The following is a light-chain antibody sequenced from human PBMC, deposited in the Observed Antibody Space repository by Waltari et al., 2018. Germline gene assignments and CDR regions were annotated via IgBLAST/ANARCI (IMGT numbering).Light chain of an antibody. J-gene: IGLJ2*01. V-gene: IGLV1-44*01. CDR2: TDN. CDR1: ESTIGTET. Sequence: QSVLTQPPSASGTPGQTVTISCSGGESTIGTETVNRYQQVPGTAPKLLLHTDNQRSSGVPDRFSGSKSGTSASLAISGLQSGDEADYYCATWDDTRGGRVLFGGGTKLTVL. CDR3: ATWDDTRGGRVL.